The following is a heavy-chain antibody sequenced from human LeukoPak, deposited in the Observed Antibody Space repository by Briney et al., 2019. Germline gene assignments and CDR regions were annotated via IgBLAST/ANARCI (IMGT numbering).Heavy chain of an antibody. CDR1: GFTFSSYA. D-gene: IGHD3-22*01. CDR3: AREPYYYDSRGYRAVEYTWFAP. Sequence: GGSLKLSYAASGFTFSSYAMHWVRQAPGKGLEWVAVISYDGSNKYYADSVKGRFTISRDNSKNTLYLQMNSLRAEDTAVYYGAREPYYYDSRGYRAVEYTWFAPRGQGTLVTVS. CDR2: ISYDGSNK. J-gene: IGHJ5*02. V-gene: IGHV3-30-3*01.